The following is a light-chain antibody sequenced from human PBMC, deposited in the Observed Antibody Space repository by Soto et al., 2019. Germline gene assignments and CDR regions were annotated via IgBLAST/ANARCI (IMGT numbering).Light chain of an antibody. CDR3: QKYSSVPV. Sequence: DIPMNQSPTSLYASVGDRVTITCRASQDIRNFVARYQQKPGKAPKLLIYAASTLQSGFPSRFSGSGSGTDFTLTINSLQPEYVATYSFQKYSSVPVFGPGTKVEIK. V-gene: IGKV1-27*01. CDR1: QDIRNF. J-gene: IGKJ3*01. CDR2: AAS.